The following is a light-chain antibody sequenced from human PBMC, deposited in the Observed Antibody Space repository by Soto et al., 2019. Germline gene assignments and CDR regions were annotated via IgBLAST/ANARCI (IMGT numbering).Light chain of an antibody. CDR2: DVR. Sequence: QSVLTQPASVSGSPGQSITISCTGTSSDVGRYSYVSWYQQHPGKAPKVMIYDVRNRPSGVSNRFSGSKSGNTASLTISGLQAGDEADYYCSSYARNSTLVFXSGTKVTVL. CDR1: SSDVGRYSY. J-gene: IGLJ1*01. V-gene: IGLV2-14*01. CDR3: SSYARNSTLV.